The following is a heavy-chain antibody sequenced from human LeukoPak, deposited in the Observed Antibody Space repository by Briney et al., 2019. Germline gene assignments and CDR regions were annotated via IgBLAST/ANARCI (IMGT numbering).Heavy chain of an antibody. D-gene: IGHD3-16*02. J-gene: IGHJ4*02. V-gene: IGHV1-69*04. CDR1: GGTFSSYA. Sequence: SVKVSCKASGGTFSSYAISWVRQAPGQGLEWMGRIIPILGIANYAQKFQGRVTITADKSTSTAYMEPSSLRSEDTAVYYCAREIMITFGGVIVWNPPDYWGQGTLVTVSS. CDR3: AREIMITFGGVIVWNPPDY. CDR2: IIPILGIA.